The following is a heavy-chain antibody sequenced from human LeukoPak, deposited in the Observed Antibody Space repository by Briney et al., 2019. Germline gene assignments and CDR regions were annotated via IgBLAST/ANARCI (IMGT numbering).Heavy chain of an antibody. CDR3: AKDIGSGSYYNDFDAFDI. CDR1: GFTFDDYA. V-gene: IGHV3-9*01. CDR2: ISWNSGSI. Sequence: GGSLRLSCAASGFTFDDYAMHWVRQAPGKGLEWVSGISWNSGSIGYADSVKGRFTISRDNAKNSLYLQMNSLRAEDTALYYCAKDIGSGSYYNDFDAFDIWGQGTMVTVSS. J-gene: IGHJ3*02. D-gene: IGHD3-10*01.